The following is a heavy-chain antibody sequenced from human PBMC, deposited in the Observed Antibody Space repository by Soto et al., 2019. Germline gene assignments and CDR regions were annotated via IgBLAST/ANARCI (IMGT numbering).Heavy chain of an antibody. J-gene: IGHJ4*02. D-gene: IGHD3-10*01. Sequence: ASVKVSCKTSGYIFTNYGISWVRQAPGQGLEWMGWISTYDGSTSYAQNVQGRVTLTTDTSTTTAYMELTSLRSDDTAVYYCARSLGFYGSGSYPEGPHVFDYGGQGFLVTVSP. CDR1: GYIFTNYG. CDR3: ARSLGFYGSGSYPEGPHVFDY. V-gene: IGHV1-18*01. CDR2: ISTYDGST.